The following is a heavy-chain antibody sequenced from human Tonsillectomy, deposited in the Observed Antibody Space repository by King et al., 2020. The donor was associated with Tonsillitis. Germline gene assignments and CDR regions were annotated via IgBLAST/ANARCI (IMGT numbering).Heavy chain of an antibody. D-gene: IGHD3-3*01. J-gene: IGHJ6*03. CDR3: AQSRSYYDFWSGSQDYYYMDV. Sequence: VQLVESGGGVVQPGGFLRLSCAASGFTLDDYAMHWVRQAPGKGLEWVSLISGDGGSTDYADSVKGRFTISRDNSKNSLYLQMNSLRTEDTALYYCAQSRSYYDFWSGSQDYYYMDVWGKGTTVTVSS. V-gene: IGHV3-43*02. CDR1: GFTLDDYA. CDR2: ISGDGGST.